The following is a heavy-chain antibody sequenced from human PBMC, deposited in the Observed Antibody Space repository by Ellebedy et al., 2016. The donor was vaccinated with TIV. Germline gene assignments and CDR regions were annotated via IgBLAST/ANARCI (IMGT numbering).Heavy chain of an antibody. Sequence: ASVKVSCKASGYTFTGYYMHWVRQAPGQGLEWMGWINPNSGGTNYAQKFQGWVTMTRETSISTAYMELSRLRSDDTAVYYCARGGDFWSGYYPCDYWGQGTLVTVSS. V-gene: IGHV1-2*04. J-gene: IGHJ4*02. CDR3: ARGGDFWSGYYPCDY. CDR1: GYTFTGYY. CDR2: INPNSGGT. D-gene: IGHD3-3*01.